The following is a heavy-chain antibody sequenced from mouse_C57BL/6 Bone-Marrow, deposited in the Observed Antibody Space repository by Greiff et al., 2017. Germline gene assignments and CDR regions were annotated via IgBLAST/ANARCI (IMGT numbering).Heavy chain of an antibody. J-gene: IGHJ3*01. V-gene: IGHV1-64*01. D-gene: IGHD2-10*01. CDR1: GYTFTSYW. CDR3: ALLVFAY. Sequence: QVQLQQPGAELVKPGASVKLSCKASGYTFTSYWMHWVKQRPGQGLEWIGMIHPNSGSTNYNEKLKSKATLTLAKSSSPAYMQLSSLTSEDSAVYYCALLVFAYWGQGTLVTVSA. CDR2: IHPNSGST.